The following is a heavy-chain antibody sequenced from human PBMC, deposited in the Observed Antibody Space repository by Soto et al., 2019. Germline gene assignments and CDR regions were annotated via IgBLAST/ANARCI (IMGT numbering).Heavy chain of an antibody. CDR2: IYYSGST. J-gene: IGHJ4*02. V-gene: IGHV4-31*03. CDR3: ARAGRYYDSSGYYYPRMGYYCDY. CDR1: GGSISSGGYY. D-gene: IGHD3-22*01. Sequence: QVQLQESGPGLVKPSQTLSLTCTVSGGSISSGGYYWSWIRQHQGKGLEWIGYIYYSGSTYYNPSLKSRVTISVDTSKNQFPLKLSSVTAADTAVYYCARAGRYYDSSGYYYPRMGYYCDYWGQGTLVTVSS.